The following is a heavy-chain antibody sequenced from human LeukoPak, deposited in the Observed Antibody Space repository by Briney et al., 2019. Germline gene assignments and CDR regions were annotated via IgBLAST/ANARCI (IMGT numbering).Heavy chain of an antibody. V-gene: IGHV3-66*01. CDR2: TYSGGST. J-gene: IGHJ4*02. D-gene: IGHD3-3*01. Sequence: GGSLRLSCSASGFTVSSNYMSWVRQPPGKGLEWVSVTYSGGSTYYADSVKGRFTISRDNSKNTLYLQMNSLRAEDTAVYYCARFLVGDYWGQGTLVIVSS. CDR1: GFTVSSNY. CDR3: ARFLVGDY.